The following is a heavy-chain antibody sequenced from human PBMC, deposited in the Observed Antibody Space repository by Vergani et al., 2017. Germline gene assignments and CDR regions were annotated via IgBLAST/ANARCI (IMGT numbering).Heavy chain of an antibody. CDR2: IDPSDSYT. J-gene: IGHJ4*02. Sequence: EVQLVQSGAEVKKPGESLRISCKGSGYSFTSYWISWVRQMPGKGLEWMGRIDPSDSYTNYSPSFQGHVTISADKSISTAYLKWSSLKASDTAMYYCARRRPWGYGSGSYPDDYWGQGTLVTVSS. V-gene: IGHV5-10-1*03. CDR3: ARRRPWGYGSGSYPDDY. D-gene: IGHD3-10*01. CDR1: GYSFTSYW.